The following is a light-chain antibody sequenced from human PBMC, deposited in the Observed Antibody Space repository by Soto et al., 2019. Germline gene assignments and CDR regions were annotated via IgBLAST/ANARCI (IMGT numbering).Light chain of an antibody. V-gene: IGLV1-40*01. Sequence: QSVLTQPPSVSGAPGQRVTISCTGSRSNIGAGYDVHWYQQLPGTAPKLLIYGNSNRPSGVPDRFSGSKSGTSASLAITGLRAEDEADYYCQSYDSSLSGWVLGGGTKLTVL. J-gene: IGLJ3*02. CDR2: GNS. CDR3: QSYDSSLSGWV. CDR1: RSNIGAGYD.